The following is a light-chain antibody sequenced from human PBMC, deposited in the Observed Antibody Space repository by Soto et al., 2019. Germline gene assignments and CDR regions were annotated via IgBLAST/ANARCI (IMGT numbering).Light chain of an antibody. CDR1: QSVASNF. J-gene: IGKJ1*01. CDR2: DAS. V-gene: IGKV3D-20*01. Sequence: EIVLTQSPDTLSLSPGERATLSCGASQSVASNFLAWYQLKPGLAPRLLIYDASTRPPGIPHRFSGSGSGTDFTPTIGRLEHEDFAEYYCQQSGSSPTFSQGTKVEIK. CDR3: QQSGSSPT.